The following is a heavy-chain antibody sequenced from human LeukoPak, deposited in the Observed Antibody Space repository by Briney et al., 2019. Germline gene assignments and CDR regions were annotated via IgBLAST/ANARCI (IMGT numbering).Heavy chain of an antibody. J-gene: IGHJ4*02. V-gene: IGHV1-2*02. CDR1: GYTFTGYY. D-gene: IGHD3-16*02. CDR3: AAGHSVWGSYRPDY. Sequence: ASVKVSCKASGYTFTGYYMHWVRQAPGQGLEWMGWINPNSGGTNYAQKFQGRVTMTRDTSISTAYMELSSLRSEDTAVYYCAAGHSVWGSYRPDYWGQGTLVTVSS. CDR2: INPNSGGT.